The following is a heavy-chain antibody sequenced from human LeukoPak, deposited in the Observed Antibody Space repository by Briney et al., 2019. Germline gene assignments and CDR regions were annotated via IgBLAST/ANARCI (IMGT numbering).Heavy chain of an antibody. D-gene: IGHD3-3*01. CDR3: ARGGDSDFRIFGVYYGMDV. CDR1: GYTFTGYY. V-gene: IGHV1-69*13. CDR2: IIPIFGTA. Sequence: GASVKVSCKASGYTFTGYYMHWVRQAPGQGLEWMGGIIPIFGTANYAQKFQGRVTITADESTSTAYMELSSLRSEDTAVYYCARGGDSDFRIFGVYYGMDVWGQGTTVTVSS. J-gene: IGHJ6*02.